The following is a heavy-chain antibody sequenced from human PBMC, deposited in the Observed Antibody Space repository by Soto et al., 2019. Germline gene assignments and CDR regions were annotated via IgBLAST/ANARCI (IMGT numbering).Heavy chain of an antibody. CDR3: ARDKTVVVPAAIGEDYYYYYGMDV. CDR1: GFTFSSYS. D-gene: IGHD2-2*01. CDR2: ISSSSRTI. V-gene: IGHV3-48*02. Sequence: GGSLRLSCAASGFTFSSYSMNCVHQAPGKGLERVSYISSSSRTIYYADSVKGRVTSARDNAKNSLYLQRNSLRDEDTAVYYCARDKTVVVPAAIGEDYYYYYGMDVWGQGTTVTVSS. J-gene: IGHJ6*02.